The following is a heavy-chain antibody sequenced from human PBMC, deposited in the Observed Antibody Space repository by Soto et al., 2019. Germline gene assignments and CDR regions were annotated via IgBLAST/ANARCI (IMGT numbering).Heavy chain of an antibody. J-gene: IGHJ4*02. CDR1: GFSLSTDEVG. V-gene: IGHV2-5*01. CDR2: IYWNDDA. CDR3: IHDGKLGYTGYDRFDY. D-gene: IGHD5-12*01. Sequence: QITLKESGPTLMKPTQTLTLTCTFSGFSLSTDEVGVGWIRQPPGKALEWLALIYWNDDARYSPSLKNRLTITKDTSKNQVVLTMTKMDPVDTATYYCIHDGKLGYTGYDRFDYWGQGTLVTVSS.